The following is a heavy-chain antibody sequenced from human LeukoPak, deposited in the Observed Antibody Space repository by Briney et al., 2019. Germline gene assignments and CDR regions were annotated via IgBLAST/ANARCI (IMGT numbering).Heavy chain of an antibody. D-gene: IGHD2-15*01. J-gene: IGHJ4*02. CDR2: IGTAGDT. CDR1: GFTFSSYA. V-gene: IGHV3-13*01. CDR3: VRGPYCSGGSCNGHFGY. Sequence: GGSLRLSCAASGFTFSSYAMSWVRQAPGKGLEWVSAIGTAGDTYYPGSVKGRFTISRENAKNSLYLQMNSLRVGDTAVYYCVRGPYCSGGSCNGHFGYWGQGTLVTASS.